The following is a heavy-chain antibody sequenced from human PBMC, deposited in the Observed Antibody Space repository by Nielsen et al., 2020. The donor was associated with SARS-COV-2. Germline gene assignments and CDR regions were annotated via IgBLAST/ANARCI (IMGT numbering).Heavy chain of an antibody. D-gene: IGHD4-17*01. J-gene: IGHJ4*02. Sequence: SETLSPPLTVFGCPIRSSSYFWGRIRQRPGKGLEWIGIIYYSGSTYYNPSLKSRVTMSADTSKNQFSLKLSSVTAADTAVYCCARVQYMATVTTYFDYWGQGTLVTVSS. V-gene: IGHV4-39*07. CDR2: IYYSGST. CDR1: GCPIRSSSYF. CDR3: ARVQYMATVTTYFDY.